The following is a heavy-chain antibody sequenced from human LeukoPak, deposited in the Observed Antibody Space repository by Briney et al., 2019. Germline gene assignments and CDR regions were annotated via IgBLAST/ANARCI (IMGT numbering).Heavy chain of an antibody. Sequence: GGSLRLSCAASGFTFDDYGMSWVRQAPGKGLEWVSGINWNGGSTGHADSVKGRFTISRDNAKNSLYLEMNSLSADDTALYYCARDGSPEASINYFDTWGQGTPVTVSS. CDR3: ARDGSPEASINYFDT. V-gene: IGHV3-20*04. J-gene: IGHJ5*02. CDR2: INWNGGST. CDR1: GFTFDDYG. D-gene: IGHD5-24*01.